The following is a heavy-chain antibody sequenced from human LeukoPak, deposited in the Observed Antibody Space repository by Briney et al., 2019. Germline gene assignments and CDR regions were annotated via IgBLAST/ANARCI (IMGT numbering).Heavy chain of an antibody. D-gene: IGHD5-18*01. J-gene: IGHJ4*02. Sequence: ASVKVSCKASGYTFTSYGISWVRQAPGQGLEWMGWISAYNGNTNYAQKLQGRVTMTTDTSTSTAYMELRSLRSDDTAVYYCARDPLFGTSYGLVDYWGQGTLVTVSS. CDR3: ARDPLFGTSYGLVDY. CDR2: ISAYNGNT. V-gene: IGHV1-18*01. CDR1: GYTFTSYG.